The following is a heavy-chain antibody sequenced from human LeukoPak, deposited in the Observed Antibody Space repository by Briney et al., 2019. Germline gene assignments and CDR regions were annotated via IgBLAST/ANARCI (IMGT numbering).Heavy chain of an antibody. J-gene: IGHJ4*02. CDR3: AKFNGFSYYGSWSYWFDY. Sequence: GKSLRLSCAASGFTFSNYAMHWVRQAPGKGLEWVSLISSGGTYEYYADSVKGRFTISRDNSKNTLYLQLNSLRAEDTAVYYCAKFNGFSYYGSWSYWFDYWGQGTLVTVSS. D-gene: IGHD3-10*01. CDR1: GFTFSNYA. CDR2: ISSGGTYE. V-gene: IGHV3-30*01.